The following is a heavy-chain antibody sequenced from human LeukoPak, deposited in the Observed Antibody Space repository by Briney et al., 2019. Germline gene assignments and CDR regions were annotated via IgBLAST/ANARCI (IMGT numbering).Heavy chain of an antibody. Sequence: GGSLRLSCAASGFTFSNYAMTWVRQAPGKGLEWVSSIVGNAGGTYYADSVKGRFTISRDNSKNTLYLQMNSLRAEDTAVYYCAKFANWLYYGSGSPVFFQHWGQGTLVTVSS. CDR3: AKFANWLYYGSGSPVFFQH. D-gene: IGHD3-10*01. CDR2: IVGNAGGT. J-gene: IGHJ1*01. V-gene: IGHV3-23*01. CDR1: GFTFSNYA.